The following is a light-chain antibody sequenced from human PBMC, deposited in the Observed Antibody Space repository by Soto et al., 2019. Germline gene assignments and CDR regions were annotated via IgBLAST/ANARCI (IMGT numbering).Light chain of an antibody. Sequence: SELTQPPSVSSAPGQKVTIACSGSSSNIANNYVSCFQQLPGTAPKLLIYDNNQRLSGIPDRFSGSKSGTSATLAITGLQTGDEADYYCGTWDSSLSAYVFGTGTK. CDR3: GTWDSSLSAYV. CDR2: DNN. CDR1: SSNIANNY. J-gene: IGLJ1*01. V-gene: IGLV1-51*01.